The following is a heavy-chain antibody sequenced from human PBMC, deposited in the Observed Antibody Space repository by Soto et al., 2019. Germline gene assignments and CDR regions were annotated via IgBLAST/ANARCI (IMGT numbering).Heavy chain of an antibody. CDR2: ISADNCNT. D-gene: IGHD3-10*01. CDR3: ARGSNGDD. CDR1: GYGFTTYG. Sequence: QVHLVQSGAEVKKPGASVKVSCKGSGYGFTTYGITWGRQAPGHGLEWMAGISADNCNTNYAQKLQGRVTVTRDTSPSTAYMELRSLRSYDADVKYCARGSNGDDWGKGTHSTVSS. J-gene: IGHJ4*02. V-gene: IGHV1-18*01.